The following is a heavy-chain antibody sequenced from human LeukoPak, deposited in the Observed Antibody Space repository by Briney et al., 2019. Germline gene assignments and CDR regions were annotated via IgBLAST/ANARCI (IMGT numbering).Heavy chain of an antibody. V-gene: IGHV3-23*01. Sequence: GGSLRLSCAASGFTFSSYAMSWVRQAPGKGLEWVSAISGSGGSTYYADSGKGRLTTSRDNSKNTLYLQMNSLRAEDTAVYYCAKDSSGWFSNWFDPWGQGTLVTVSS. CDR2: ISGSGGST. CDR3: AKDSSGWFSNWFDP. D-gene: IGHD6-19*01. CDR1: GFTFSSYA. J-gene: IGHJ5*02.